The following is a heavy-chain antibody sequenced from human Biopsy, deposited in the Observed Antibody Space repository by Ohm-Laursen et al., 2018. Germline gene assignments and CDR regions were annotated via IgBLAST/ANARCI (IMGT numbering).Heavy chain of an antibody. D-gene: IGHD3-3*01. CDR3: VKDKDFRDAFDI. J-gene: IGHJ3*02. V-gene: IGHV3-9*01. CDR1: GFSFEDYG. Sequence: SLRLSCTASGFSFEDYGMHWVRQAPGKGLEWVSSISWQSATRNYADSVKGRFAISRDNAKKSLYLEVDSLRDEDSALYYCVKDKDFRDAFDIWGQGTMVTVST. CDR2: ISWQSATR.